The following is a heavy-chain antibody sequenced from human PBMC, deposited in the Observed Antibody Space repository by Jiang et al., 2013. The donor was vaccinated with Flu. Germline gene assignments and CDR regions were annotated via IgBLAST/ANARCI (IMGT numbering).Heavy chain of an antibody. CDR3: ARGDWEFDAFDI. Sequence: GRSLRLSCAASGFTFSSYGMHWVRQAPGKGLVWVSRINYRGSDIAYADSVKGRFTISRDNAKNTLFLQMNSLRAEDTAIYYCARGDWEFDAFDIWGQGTMVTVSS. J-gene: IGHJ3*02. V-gene: IGHV3-74*01. CDR1: GFTFSSYG. CDR2: INYRGSDI. D-gene: IGHD3-9*01.